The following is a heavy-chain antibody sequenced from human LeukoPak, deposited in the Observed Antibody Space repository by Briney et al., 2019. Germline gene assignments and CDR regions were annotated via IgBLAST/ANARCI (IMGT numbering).Heavy chain of an antibody. D-gene: IGHD6-19*01. CDR1: GYTFTSYG. CDR2: ISAYNGNT. Sequence: GASVTVSCKASGYTFTSYGISWVRQAPGQGLEWMGWISAYNGNTNYAQKLQGRVTMTTDTSTSTAYMELSSLRSEDTAVYYCATGSAVAGSGSLDYWGQGTLVTVSS. J-gene: IGHJ4*02. V-gene: IGHV1-18*01. CDR3: ATGSAVAGSGSLDY.